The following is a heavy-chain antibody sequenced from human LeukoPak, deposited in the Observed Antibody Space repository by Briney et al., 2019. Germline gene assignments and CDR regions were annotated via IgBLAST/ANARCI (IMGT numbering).Heavy chain of an antibody. CDR2: ISYDGSNK. CDR1: GFTFSSYG. CDR3: AKDSVYSYGFNYYYYGMDV. D-gene: IGHD5-18*01. J-gene: IGHJ6*04. V-gene: IGHV3-30*18. Sequence: GRSLRLSCAASGFTFSSYGMHWVRQAPGKGLEWVAVISYDGSNKYYADSVKGRFTISRDNSKNTLYLQMNSLRAEDTAVYYCAKDSVYSYGFNYYYYGMDVWGKGTTVTVSS.